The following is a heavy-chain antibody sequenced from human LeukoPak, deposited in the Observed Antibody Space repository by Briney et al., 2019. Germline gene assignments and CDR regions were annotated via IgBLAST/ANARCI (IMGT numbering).Heavy chain of an antibody. CDR1: GGSISSGSYY. Sequence: SQTLSLTCTVSGGSISSGSYYWSWIRQPAGTGLEWIGRIYTSGSTNYNPSLKSRVTISVDTSKNQFSLKLSSVTAADTAVYYCARGSVYGYPFDYWGQGTLVTVSS. V-gene: IGHV4-61*02. CDR2: IYTSGST. CDR3: ARGSVYGYPFDY. D-gene: IGHD5-18*01. J-gene: IGHJ4*02.